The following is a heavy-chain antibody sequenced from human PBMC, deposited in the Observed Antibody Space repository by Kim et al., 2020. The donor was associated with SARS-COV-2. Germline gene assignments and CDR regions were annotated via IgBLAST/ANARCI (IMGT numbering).Heavy chain of an antibody. D-gene: IGHD3-9*01. J-gene: IGHJ6*02. CDR2: ISAYNGNT. CDR1: GYTFTSYG. Sequence: ASVKVSCKASGYTFTSYGISWVRQAPGQGLEWMGWISAYNGNTNYAQKLQGRVTMTTDTSTSTAYMELRSLRSDDTAVYYCARWEYYDILTGYTYYYYYGMDVWGQGTTVTVSS. V-gene: IGHV1-18*01. CDR3: ARWEYYDILTGYTYYYYYGMDV.